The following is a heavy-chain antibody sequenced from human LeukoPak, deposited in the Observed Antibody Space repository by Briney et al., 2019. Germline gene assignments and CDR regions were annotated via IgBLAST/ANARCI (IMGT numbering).Heavy chain of an antibody. CDR2: ISAYNGNT. D-gene: IGHD6-13*01. J-gene: IGHJ3*02. V-gene: IGHV1-18*01. CDR3: ARDPRGGYSSSWADAFDI. CDR1: GDTFTANG. Sequence: GASVKVSCKASGDTFTANGSAGCERAPGQGLEWMGWISAYNGNTNYAQKLQGRVTMTTDTSTSTAYIELRSLRSDDTAVYYCARDPRGGYSSSWADAFDIWGQGTMVTVSS.